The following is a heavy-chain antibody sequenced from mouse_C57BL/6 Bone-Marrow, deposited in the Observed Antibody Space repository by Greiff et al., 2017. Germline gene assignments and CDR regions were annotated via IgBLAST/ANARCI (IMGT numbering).Heavy chain of an antibody. CDR3: ARSPITSQPNWYFDV. Sequence: VKLVESGAELARPGASVKLSCKASGYTFTSSGISWVKQRTGQGLEWIGEIYPRSGNTYYNEKFKGKATLTADKSSSTAYMELRSLTSEDSAVYFCARSPITSQPNWYFDVWGTGTTVTVSS. CDR2: IYPRSGNT. J-gene: IGHJ1*03. V-gene: IGHV1-81*01. CDR1: GYTFTSSG. D-gene: IGHD1-2*01.